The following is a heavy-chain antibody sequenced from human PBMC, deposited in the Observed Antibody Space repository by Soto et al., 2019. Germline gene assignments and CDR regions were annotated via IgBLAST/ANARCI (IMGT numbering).Heavy chain of an antibody. Sequence: QVQLQQWGAGLLKPSETLSLTCAVYGGSFSGYYWSWIRQPPGKGLEWIGEINHSGSTNYNPSLKSRVTISVDTSKNQFSLKLSSVTAADTAVYYCATDLKTTVTTQWFDPWGQGTLVTVSS. V-gene: IGHV4-34*01. J-gene: IGHJ5*02. D-gene: IGHD4-4*01. CDR1: GGSFSGYY. CDR3: ATDLKTTVTTQWFDP. CDR2: INHSGST.